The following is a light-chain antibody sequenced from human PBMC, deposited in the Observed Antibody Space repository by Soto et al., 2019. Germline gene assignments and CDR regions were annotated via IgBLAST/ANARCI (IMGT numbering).Light chain of an antibody. CDR2: GAS. Sequence: EIVLTQSPGTLSLSPGERATLSCRASQSVSSSYLAWYQQKPGQAPRLLIYGASSRATGIPDRFSGSGSGTDFTLTISSLEPEDFAVYYCQQYGSFFGPGTKVDIK. V-gene: IGKV3-20*01. CDR3: QQYGSF. J-gene: IGKJ3*01. CDR1: QSVSSSY.